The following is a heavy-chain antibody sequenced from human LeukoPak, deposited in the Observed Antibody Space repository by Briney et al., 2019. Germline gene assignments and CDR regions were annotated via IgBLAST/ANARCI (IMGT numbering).Heavy chain of an antibody. D-gene: IGHD4-17*01. V-gene: IGHV4-59*08. CDR3: ASSPPYDGALNWFDP. Sequence: SETLSLTCTVSGGSISSYYWSWIRQPPGKGLEWIGYIYYSGSTNYNPSLKSRVTISVDTSKNQFSLKLSSVTAADTAVYYCASSPPYDGALNWFDPWGQGTLVTVPS. CDR1: GGSISSYY. J-gene: IGHJ5*02. CDR2: IYYSGST.